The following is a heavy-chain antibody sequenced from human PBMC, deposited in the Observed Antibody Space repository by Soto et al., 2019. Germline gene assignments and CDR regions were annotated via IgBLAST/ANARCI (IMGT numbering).Heavy chain of an antibody. J-gene: IGHJ4*02. CDR3: TSPVVGGRSRWD. V-gene: IGHV3-73*01. CDR1: GFTFSGSA. CDR2: IRSKANSYAT. D-gene: IGHD6-13*01. Sequence: EVQLVESGGGLVQPGGSLKLSCAASGFTFSGSAMHWVRQASGKGLEWVGRIRSKANSYATAYAASVKGRFTISRDDSRNTAYLQMNSLQPEDPAVYSCTSPVVGGRSRWDWGPGPLVTVSS.